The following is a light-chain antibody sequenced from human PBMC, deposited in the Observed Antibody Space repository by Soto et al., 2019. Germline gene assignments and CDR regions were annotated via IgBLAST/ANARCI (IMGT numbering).Light chain of an antibody. Sequence: EIVITQSPATLSVSPGERATLSCRASQSVSTNLAWYQQKPGQGPRLLIFGASTRAIGIPARFSGSGSGTDFTLTISSXQSEDFAVYYCQHYNELPLTFGGGTKVDIK. V-gene: IGKV3-15*01. CDR3: QHYNELPLT. J-gene: IGKJ4*01. CDR2: GAS. CDR1: QSVSTN.